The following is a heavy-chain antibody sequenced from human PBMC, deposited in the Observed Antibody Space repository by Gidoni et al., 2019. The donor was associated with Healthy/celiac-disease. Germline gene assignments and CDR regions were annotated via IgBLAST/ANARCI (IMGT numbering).Heavy chain of an antibody. CDR2: ISGSGGST. V-gene: IGHV3-23*01. J-gene: IGHJ6*02. CDR1: GFTFSSYA. CDR3: AKGRWDWNVDYYYYGMDV. Sequence: EVQLLGSGGGLVQPGGALGLSCAASGFTFSSYAMGWARQAPGKGLEWVSAISGSGGSTYYADSVKGRFTISRDNSKNTLYLQMNSLRAEDTAVYYCAKGRWDWNVDYYYYGMDVWGQGTTVTVSS. D-gene: IGHD1-1*01.